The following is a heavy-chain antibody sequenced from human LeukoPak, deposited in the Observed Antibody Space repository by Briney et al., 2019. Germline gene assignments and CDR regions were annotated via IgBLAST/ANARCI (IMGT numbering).Heavy chain of an antibody. CDR3: ARGRANYDILTGYHEYYFDY. CDR1: GFTFSTYT. Sequence: GGSLRLSCAASGFTFSTYTMYWVRHPPGKRLEWVSIIGNNGGGIHYADSVKGRFTISRDNFKNALYLQMNSLRVEDTAVYYCARGRANYDILTGYHEYYFDYWGQGALVTVSS. D-gene: IGHD3-9*01. V-gene: IGHV3-23*01. J-gene: IGHJ4*02. CDR2: IGNNGGGI.